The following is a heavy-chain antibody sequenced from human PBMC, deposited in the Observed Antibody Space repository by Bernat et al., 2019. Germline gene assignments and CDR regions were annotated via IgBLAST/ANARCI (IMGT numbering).Heavy chain of an antibody. J-gene: IGHJ4*02. CDR2: IWYDGSNK. V-gene: IGHV3-33*01. Sequence: QVQLVESGGGVVQPGRSLRLSCAASGFTFSSYGMHWVRQAPGKGLEWVAVIWYDGSNKYYAGSVKGRFNISRDNSKNTLYLQMNSLRAEDTAVYYCARDSSEYSSSKRAPLNYWGQGTLVTVSS. CDR1: GFTFSSYG. D-gene: IGHD6-6*01. CDR3: ARDSSEYSSSKRAPLNY.